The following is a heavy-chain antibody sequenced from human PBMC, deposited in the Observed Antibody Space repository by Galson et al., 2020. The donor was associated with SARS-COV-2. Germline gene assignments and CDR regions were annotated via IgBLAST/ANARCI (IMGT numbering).Heavy chain of an antibody. CDR1: GFTSSSYA. CDR3: ARELVPFYYGMDV. V-gene: IGHV3-30*04. CDR2: ISYDGSNK. Sequence: GGSLRLSCAASGFTSSSYAMHWVRQAPGKGLEWLAVISYDGSNKYYADSVKGRFTISRDNSKNTLYLQMNSLRAEDTAVYYCARELVPFYYGMDVWGQGTSVTVSS. J-gene: IGHJ6*02. D-gene: IGHD6-13*01.